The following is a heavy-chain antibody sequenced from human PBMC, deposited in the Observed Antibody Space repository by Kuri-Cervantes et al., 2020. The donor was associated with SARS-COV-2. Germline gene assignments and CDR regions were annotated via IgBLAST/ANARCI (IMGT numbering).Heavy chain of an antibody. J-gene: IGHJ3*02. D-gene: IGHD3-22*01. CDR2: IRSKAYGGTT. Sequence: GGSLRLSCAASGFPFISYSMNWVRRAPGKGLVWVGFIRSKAYGGTTEYAASVKGRFTIPRDDSKSIAYLKMNSLKTEDTAVYYCTRGLTLHYYDATRAFDIWGQGTMVTVSS. CDR1: GFPFISYS. CDR3: TRGLTLHYYDATRAFDI. V-gene: IGHV3-49*04.